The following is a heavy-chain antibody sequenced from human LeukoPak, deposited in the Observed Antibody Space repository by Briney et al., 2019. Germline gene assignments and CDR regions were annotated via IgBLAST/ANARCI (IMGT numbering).Heavy chain of an antibody. V-gene: IGHV6-1*01. J-gene: IGHJ4*02. CDR3: ARGGGDTAMVIYYFDY. CDR1: GDSVSSNSAA. Sequence: SQTLSLTCAISGDSVSSNSAAWNWIRQSPSRGLEWLGRTYYRSKWYNDYAVSVKSRITINPDTSKNQFSLQLNSVTPEDTAVYYCARGGGDTAMVIYYFDYWGQGTLVTVSS. CDR2: TYYRSKWYN. D-gene: IGHD5-18*01.